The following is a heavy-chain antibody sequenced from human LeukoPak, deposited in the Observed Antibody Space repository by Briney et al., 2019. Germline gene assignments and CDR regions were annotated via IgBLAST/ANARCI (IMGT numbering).Heavy chain of an antibody. V-gene: IGHV3-11*01. CDR3: ARDGHAYGRGSPHY. D-gene: IGHD3-10*01. CDR1: GFTFSDYY. Sequence: KPGGSLRLSRAASGFTFSDYYMSWIRQAPGKGLEWVSYISSSGSTKYYADSVKGRFTISRDNAKNSFLQMNSLRAEDTAVYYCARDGHAYGRGSPHYWGQGTLVSVSS. CDR2: ISSSGSTK. J-gene: IGHJ4*02.